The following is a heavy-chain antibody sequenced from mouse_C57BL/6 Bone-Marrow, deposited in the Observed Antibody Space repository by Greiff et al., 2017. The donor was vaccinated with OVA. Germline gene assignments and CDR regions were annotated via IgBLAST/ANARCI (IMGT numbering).Heavy chain of an antibody. D-gene: IGHD1-1*01. J-gene: IGHJ3*01. CDR1: GYSITSGYY. CDR3: ARAYGSSYWFAY. CDR2: ISYDGSN. V-gene: IGHV3-6*01. Sequence: EVKLQESGPGLVKPSQSLSLTCSVTGYSITSGYYWNWIRQFPGNKLEWMGYISYDGSNNYNPSLKNRISITRDKSKTQFFLKLNSVTTEDTATYYCARAYGSSYWFAYWGQGTLVTVSA.